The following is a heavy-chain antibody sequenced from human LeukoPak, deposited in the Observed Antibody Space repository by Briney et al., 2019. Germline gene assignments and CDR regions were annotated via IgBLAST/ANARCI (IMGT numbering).Heavy chain of an antibody. Sequence: SETLSLTCTVSGYSISSGYYWGWIRQPPGKGLEWIGSIYHSGSTYYNPSLKSRVTISVDTSKNQFSLKLSSVTAAGTAVYYCAREGAQYDSSGYGAFDIWGQGTMVTVSS. D-gene: IGHD3-22*01. CDR2: IYHSGST. J-gene: IGHJ3*02. V-gene: IGHV4-38-2*02. CDR3: AREGAQYDSSGYGAFDI. CDR1: GYSISSGYY.